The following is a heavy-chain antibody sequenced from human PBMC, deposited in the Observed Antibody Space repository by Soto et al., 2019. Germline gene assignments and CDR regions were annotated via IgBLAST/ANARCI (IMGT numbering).Heavy chain of an antibody. CDR1: GFTFSSYA. CDR3: ARALLYYDILTGPADYYGMDV. D-gene: IGHD3-9*01. CDR2: ISYDGSNK. V-gene: IGHV3-30-3*01. J-gene: IGHJ6*02. Sequence: PGGSLRLSCAASGFTFSSYAMHWVRQAPGKGLEWVAVISYDGSNKYYADSVKGRFTISRDNSKNTLYLQMNSLRAEDTAVYYCARALLYYDILTGPADYYGMDVWGQGTTVTVSS.